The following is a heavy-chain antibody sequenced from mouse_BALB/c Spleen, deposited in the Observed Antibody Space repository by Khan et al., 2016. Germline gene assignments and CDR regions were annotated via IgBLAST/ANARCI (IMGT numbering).Heavy chain of an antibody. V-gene: IGHV9-3-1*01. J-gene: IGHJ4*01. D-gene: IGHD2-3*01. CDR3: ARWLLRYYAMDY. Sequence: QIQLVQSGPELKKPGETVKISCKASGYTFTDYSIHWVKQAPGKGLKWMGWINTYTGEPTYADDFKGRFAFSLATSASTAYLQINNLKNEDTATYFCARWLLRYYAMDYWGQGTSVTVSS. CDR1: GYTFTDYS. CDR2: INTYTGEP.